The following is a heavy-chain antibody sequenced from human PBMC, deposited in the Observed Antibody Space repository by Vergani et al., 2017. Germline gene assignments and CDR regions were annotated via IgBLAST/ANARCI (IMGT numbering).Heavy chain of an antibody. CDR1: GFTSSSYA. CDR2: ISGSGGST. J-gene: IGHJ4*02. Sequence: EVQVLESGGGSVQPGGSLRLSCAASGFTSSSYAMSWVRQAPGKGLEWVSAISGSGGSTYYADSVKGRFTISRDNSKNTLYLQMNSLGPEDTAVYYCAKXFSSSYYGDYYNYFDYRGQGTLVTVSS. V-gene: IGHV3-23*01. CDR3: AKXFSSSYYGDYYNYFDY. D-gene: IGHD4-17*01.